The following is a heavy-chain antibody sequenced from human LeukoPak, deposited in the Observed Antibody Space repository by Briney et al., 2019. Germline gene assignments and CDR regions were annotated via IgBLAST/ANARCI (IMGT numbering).Heavy chain of an antibody. Sequence: VASVKVSCKASGYTFTSYDINWVRQATGQGLEWMGWMKPNSGNTGYAQKFQGRVTITRNTSISTAYMELSSLRSEDTAVYYCARGPLPSYYDFWSGYPYYFDYWGQGTLVTVSS. J-gene: IGHJ4*02. CDR1: GYTFTSYD. CDR2: MKPNSGNT. CDR3: ARGPLPSYYDFWSGYPYYFDY. V-gene: IGHV1-8*03. D-gene: IGHD3-3*01.